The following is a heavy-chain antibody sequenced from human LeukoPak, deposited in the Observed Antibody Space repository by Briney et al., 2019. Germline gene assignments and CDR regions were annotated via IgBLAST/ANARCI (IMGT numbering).Heavy chain of an antibody. Sequence: SETLSLTCTVSLDSTTSYFWSWVRQPPGKGLEWLGHIHKSGSPNYNPSLQSRVTISIDRSRNQIALELSSVTAADTAVYYCARESLGGYNPGAYWGQGTLVTVSS. D-gene: IGHD1-14*01. V-gene: IGHV4-59*12. J-gene: IGHJ4*02. CDR2: IHKSGSP. CDR3: ARESLGGYNPGAY. CDR1: LDSTTSYF.